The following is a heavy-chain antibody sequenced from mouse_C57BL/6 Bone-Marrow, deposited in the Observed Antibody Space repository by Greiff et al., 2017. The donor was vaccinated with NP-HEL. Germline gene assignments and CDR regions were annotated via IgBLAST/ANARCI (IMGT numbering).Heavy chain of an antibody. Sequence: EVQLQESGPELVKPGDSVKISCKASGYSFTGYFMNWVMQSHGKSLEWIGRINPYNGDTFYNQKFKGKATLTVDKSSSTAHMELRSLTSEDSAVYYCAREGGNYLSWFAYWGQGTLVTVSA. CDR3: AREGGNYLSWFAY. CDR2: INPYNGDT. CDR1: GYSFTGYF. D-gene: IGHD2-1*01. V-gene: IGHV1-20*01. J-gene: IGHJ3*01.